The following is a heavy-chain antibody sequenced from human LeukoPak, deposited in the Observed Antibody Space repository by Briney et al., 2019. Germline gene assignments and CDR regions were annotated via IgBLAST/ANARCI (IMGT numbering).Heavy chain of an antibody. V-gene: IGHV3-23*01. CDR2: ISGSGGAT. CDR1: GFTFTNHA. Sequence: PGGSLRLSCEASGFTFTNHAMHWVRQAPGKGLEWVSAISGSGGATYYADSVKGRFTISRDNSKNTLYLQMTSLRAEDTALYYCAKGHTLRLGELSPLDFWGQGTLVTVSS. CDR3: AKGHTLRLGELSPLDF. D-gene: IGHD3-16*02. J-gene: IGHJ4*02.